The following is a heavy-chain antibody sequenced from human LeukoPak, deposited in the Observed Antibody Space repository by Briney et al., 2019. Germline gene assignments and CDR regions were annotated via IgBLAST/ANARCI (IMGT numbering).Heavy chain of an antibody. D-gene: IGHD3-22*01. Sequence: AGGSLRLSCAASGFTFDDYGMSWVRQAPGKGLEWVSGINWNGGSTGYADSVKGRFTISRGNAKNSLYLQMNSLRAEDTALYYCARGYYYDSSGYYGTFDYWGQGTLVTVSS. CDR1: GFTFDDYG. CDR3: ARGYYYDSSGYYGTFDY. V-gene: IGHV3-20*04. J-gene: IGHJ4*02. CDR2: INWNGGST.